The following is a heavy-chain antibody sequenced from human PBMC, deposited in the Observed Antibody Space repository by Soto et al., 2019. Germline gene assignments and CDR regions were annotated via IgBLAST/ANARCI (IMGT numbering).Heavy chain of an antibody. CDR2: INHSGST. Sequence: PETLSLTCTVPGGSISSSNWWSWGRQPPGKGLEWIGEINHSGSTNYNPSLKSRVTISVDTSKNQFSLKLSSVTAADTAVYYCARAAYSSSWYNWFDPWGQGTLVTVSS. D-gene: IGHD6-13*01. CDR3: ARAAYSSSWYNWFDP. J-gene: IGHJ5*02. V-gene: IGHV4-4*03. CDR1: GGSISSSNW.